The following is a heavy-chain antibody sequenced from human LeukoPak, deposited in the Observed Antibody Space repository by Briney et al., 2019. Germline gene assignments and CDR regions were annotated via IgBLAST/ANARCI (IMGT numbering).Heavy chain of an antibody. J-gene: IGHJ4*02. CDR2: INHSGST. D-gene: IGHD2-21*02. CDR3: AREAYCGGDCYSGDY. V-gene: IGHV4-34*01. Sequence: SETLSLTCAVYGGSFSGYYWSWIRQPPGKGLEWIGEINHSGSTNYNPSLKSRVSISVDSSKNQFSLKLSSVTAADTAVYYCAREAYCGGDCYSGDYWGQGTLVTVSS. CDR1: GGSFSGYY.